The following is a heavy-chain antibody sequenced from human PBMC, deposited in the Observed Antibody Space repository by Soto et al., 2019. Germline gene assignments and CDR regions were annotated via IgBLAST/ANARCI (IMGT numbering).Heavy chain of an antibody. J-gene: IGHJ5*02. V-gene: IGHV4-34*01. Sequence: QVQLQQWGAGLLKPSETLSLTCAVYGGSFSGYYWSWIRQPPGKGLEWNVEINHSGSTNYNPSLKKRLTISVDTSKNQSSLKLGSVAAADTAVYYCARGFSSSWYGCWFDPGGEGTLVTVSS. CDR1: GGSFSGYY. CDR3: ARGFSSSWYGCWFDP. CDR2: INHSGST. D-gene: IGHD6-13*01.